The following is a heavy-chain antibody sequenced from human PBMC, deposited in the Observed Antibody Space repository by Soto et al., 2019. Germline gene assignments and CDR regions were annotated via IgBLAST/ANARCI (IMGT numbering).Heavy chain of an antibody. CDR1: GASVSDYY. V-gene: IGHV4-59*02. CDR2: IHNGGTA. D-gene: IGHD2-8*02. CDR3: ARDDSGGFGSYYYYGMDV. J-gene: IGHJ6*02. Sequence: SETLSLTCTVSGASVSDYYWTWIRQPEGKGLEWIGNIHNGGTANYNPSLRRRVTISVDTSKNQFSLSLRSVTAADTAVYYCARDDSGGFGSYYYYGMDVWGQGTTVT.